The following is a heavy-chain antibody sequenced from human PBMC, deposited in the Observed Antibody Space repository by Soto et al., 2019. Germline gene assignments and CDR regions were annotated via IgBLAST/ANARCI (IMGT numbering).Heavy chain of an antibody. Sequence: GGSLRLSCAASGFTFSSYAMHWVRQAPGKGLEWVAVISYDGSNKYYADSVKGRFTISRDNSKNTLYLQMNSLRAEDTAVYYCARGRIAVAGVSDYWGQGTRVTVSS. V-gene: IGHV3-30-3*01. D-gene: IGHD6-19*01. CDR2: ISYDGSNK. J-gene: IGHJ4*02. CDR3: ARGRIAVAGVSDY. CDR1: GFTFSSYA.